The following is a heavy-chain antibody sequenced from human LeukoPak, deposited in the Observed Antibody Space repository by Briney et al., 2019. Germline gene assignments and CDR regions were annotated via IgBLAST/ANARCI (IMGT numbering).Heavy chain of an antibody. CDR1: GGSISSGSYY. J-gene: IGHJ4*02. CDR3: AREQNPLSAYSSSWYADY. D-gene: IGHD6-13*01. Sequence: SETLSLTCTVSGGSISSGSYYWSWIRQPPGKGLEWIGEINHSGSTNYNPSLKSRVTISVDTSKNQFSLKLSSVTAADTAVYYCAREQNPLSAYSSSWYADYWGQGTLVTVSS. V-gene: IGHV4-39*07. CDR2: INHSGST.